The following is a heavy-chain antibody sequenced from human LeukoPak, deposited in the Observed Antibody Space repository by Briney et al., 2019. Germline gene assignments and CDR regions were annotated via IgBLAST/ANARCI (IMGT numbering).Heavy chain of an antibody. CDR2: IYYSGSN. V-gene: IGHV4-59*01. CDR3: ARGKLYSYGFGGNDY. D-gene: IGHD5-18*01. J-gene: IGHJ4*02. CDR1: GGSISSDY. Sequence: PSETLSLTCTVSGGSISSDYWSWIRQPPGEGLEWVGYIYYSGSNNYNPSLKSRVNISFDTSKNQFSLKLSSVTAADTAVYYCARGKLYSYGFGGNDYWGQGTLVTVSS.